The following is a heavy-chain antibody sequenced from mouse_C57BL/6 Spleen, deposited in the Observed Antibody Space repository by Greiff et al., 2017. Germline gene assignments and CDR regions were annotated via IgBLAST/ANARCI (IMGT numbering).Heavy chain of an antibody. D-gene: IGHD2-1*01. CDR2: INPSNGGT. CDR3: AGEGGGNFYAMDY. V-gene: IGHV1-53*01. J-gene: IGHJ4*01. Sequence: QVQLHQPGTELVKPGASVKLSCKASGYTFTSYWMHWVKQRPGQGLEWIGNINPSNGGTNYNEKFKSKATLTVDKSSSTAYMQRSSLTSEDSAVYYCAGEGGGNFYAMDYWGQGTSVTVSS. CDR1: GYTFTSYW.